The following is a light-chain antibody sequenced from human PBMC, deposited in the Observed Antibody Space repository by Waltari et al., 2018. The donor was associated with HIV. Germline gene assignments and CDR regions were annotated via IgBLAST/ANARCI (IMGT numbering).Light chain of an antibody. Sequence: DIQMTQSPSSLSASVGDRVTITCRTSEIVTTYLNWYQHKPGKAPNLLIFSASNLHSGVPSRFSGSGSGTDFTLTISSLQPEDSATYFCQQSYAIPRTFGRGTKVEIK. V-gene: IGKV1-39*01. CDR1: EIVTTY. CDR3: QQSYAIPRT. CDR2: SAS. J-gene: IGKJ4*02.